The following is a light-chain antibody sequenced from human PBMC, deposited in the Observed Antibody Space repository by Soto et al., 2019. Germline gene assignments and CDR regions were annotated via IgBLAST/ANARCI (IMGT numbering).Light chain of an antibody. CDR3: QQYNNWPPLT. J-gene: IGKJ4*01. CDR2: GAS. V-gene: IGKV3-15*01. CDR1: QSISTN. Sequence: EILMTQSPATLSLSPGEIATLSCRASQSISTNLAWYQQKPGQAPRLLIYGASTRATGIPARFSGSGSGTDFTLTISSLQSEDFAVYYCQQYNNWPPLTFGGGTKVEIK.